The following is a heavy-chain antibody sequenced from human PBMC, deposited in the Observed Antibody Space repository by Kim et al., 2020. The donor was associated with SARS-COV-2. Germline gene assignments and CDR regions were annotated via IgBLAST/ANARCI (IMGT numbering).Heavy chain of an antibody. CDR1: GFTFSNYW. D-gene: IGHD7-27*01. V-gene: IGHV3-74*01. Sequence: GGSLRLSCAASGFTFSNYWMNWVRQVPGKGLEWVSHIKTDGSSTAYADSVRGRFTISRDNSKNTLHLQMNSLRAEDTAVYFCTRLAPGDYFWGQGTLVTVSS. J-gene: IGHJ4*02. CDR3: TRLAPGDYF. CDR2: IKTDGSST.